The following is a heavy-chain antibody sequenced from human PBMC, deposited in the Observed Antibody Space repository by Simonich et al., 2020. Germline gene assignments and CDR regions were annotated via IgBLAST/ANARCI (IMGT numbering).Heavy chain of an antibody. Sequence: EVQLVQSGAEVKKPGESLKISCKGSGYSFTSYWIGWVGQMPGKGLEWVGIIDPGASDTRYSPSFQGQVTISADKSISTAYLQGSSLKAADTAMYYWVRPDSGYDYFDYWGQGTLVTVSS. CDR1: GYSFTSYW. CDR3: VRPDSGYDYFDY. CDR2: IDPGASDT. D-gene: IGHD5-12*01. J-gene: IGHJ4*02. V-gene: IGHV5-51*03.